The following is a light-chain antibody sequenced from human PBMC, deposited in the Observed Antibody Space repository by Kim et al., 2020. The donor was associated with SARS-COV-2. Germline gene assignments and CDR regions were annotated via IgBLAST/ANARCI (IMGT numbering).Light chain of an antibody. V-gene: IGLV2-14*01. Sequence: QSALTQPASVSGSPGQSITISCTGTSSDVGGYNYVSWYQKNPGKAPKLMIYDVSKRPSGVSNRFSGSKSGNTASLTISGLQADDEADYYCNSYTSSSTWVFGGGTKLTVL. CDR3: NSYTSSSTWV. J-gene: IGLJ3*02. CDR1: SSDVGGYNY. CDR2: DVS.